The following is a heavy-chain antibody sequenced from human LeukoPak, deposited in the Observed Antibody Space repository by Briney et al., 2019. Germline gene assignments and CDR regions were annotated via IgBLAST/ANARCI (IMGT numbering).Heavy chain of an antibody. J-gene: IGHJ4*02. Sequence: GGSLRLSCADSGFSFSSYWMSWVRQAPGKGLEWVANINQDGSEKYYVDSVKGRFTISRDNAKNSLYLQMNSLRGEDTAVYYCARISYDLMAARRGGLDYWGQGTLVTVSS. CDR2: INQDGSEK. V-gene: IGHV3-7*01. CDR3: ARISYDLMAARRGGLDY. D-gene: IGHD6-6*01. CDR1: GFSFSSYW.